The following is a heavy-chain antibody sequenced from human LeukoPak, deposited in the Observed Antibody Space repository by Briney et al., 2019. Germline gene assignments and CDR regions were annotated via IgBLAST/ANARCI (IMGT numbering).Heavy chain of an antibody. CDR1: GGSISSYY. CDR3: ARGSRSGSYFDY. V-gene: IGHV4-59*12. CDR2: IYYSGST. D-gene: IGHD3-10*01. J-gene: IGHJ4*02. Sequence: SETLSLTCTVSGGSISSYYWSWIRQPPGKGLEWIGYIYYSGSTYYNPSLKSRVTISVDTSKNQFTLKLSSVTAADTAVYYCARGSRSGSYFDYWGQGTLVTVSS.